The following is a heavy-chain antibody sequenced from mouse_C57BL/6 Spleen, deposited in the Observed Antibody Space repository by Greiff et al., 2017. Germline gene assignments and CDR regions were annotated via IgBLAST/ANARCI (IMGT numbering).Heavy chain of an antibody. V-gene: IGHV5-16*01. J-gene: IGHJ4*01. CDR1: GFTFSDYY. CDR2: INYDGSST. D-gene: IGHD1-3*01. CDR3: ARDNLYAMDY. Sequence: EVHLVESEGGLVQPGSSMKLSCTASGFTFSDYYMAWVRQVPENGLEWVANINYDGSSTYYLDSLKSRFIISRDNAKNILYLQMSSLKSEDTATYYCARDNLYAMDYWGQGTSVTVSS.